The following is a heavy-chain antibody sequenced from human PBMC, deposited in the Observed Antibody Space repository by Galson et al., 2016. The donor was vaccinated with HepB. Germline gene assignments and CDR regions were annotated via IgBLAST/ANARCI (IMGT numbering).Heavy chain of an antibody. CDR1: GFSFSSFG. J-gene: IGHJ4*02. V-gene: IGHV3-33*01. CDR3: VRDGEYCDGVTCYGVNDF. CDR2: LWFDGSNE. Sequence: SLRLSCAASGFSFSSFGMHWVRQAPGKGLEWVALLWFDGSNEYYADSVEGRFTISRDNSKNMLYLHMNSLRVEDTATYYCVRDGEYCDGVTCYGVNDFWGQGTLVAVSS. D-gene: IGHD2-15*01.